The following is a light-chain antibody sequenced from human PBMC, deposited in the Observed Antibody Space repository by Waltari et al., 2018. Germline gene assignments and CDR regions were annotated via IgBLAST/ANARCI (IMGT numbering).Light chain of an antibody. Sequence: EIVMTQSPVTLSVSPGERVTLSCSASQSIRNNLAWYQQKAGQPPRPLIHGASTRAPGLPATFSGSGSGTEFALTISSLQPEDFAVYYCQQYYHWVAFGGGTWVQIK. CDR3: QQYYHWVA. J-gene: IGKJ4*01. CDR1: QSIRNN. V-gene: IGKV3-15*01. CDR2: GAS.